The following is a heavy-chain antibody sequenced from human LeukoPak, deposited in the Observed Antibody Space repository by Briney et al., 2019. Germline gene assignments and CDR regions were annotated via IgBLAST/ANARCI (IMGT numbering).Heavy chain of an antibody. CDR2: ISSSSSYI. Sequence: GGSLRLSCAASGFTFSSYSMNWVRQAPGKGLEWVSSISSSSSYIYYADSVKGRFTISRDNAKNSLYLQMNSLRAEDTAVYYCARDLRLGVDYYYYGMDVWGQGTTVTVSS. D-gene: IGHD2-15*01. CDR1: GFTFSSYS. J-gene: IGHJ6*02. V-gene: IGHV3-21*01. CDR3: ARDLRLGVDYYYYGMDV.